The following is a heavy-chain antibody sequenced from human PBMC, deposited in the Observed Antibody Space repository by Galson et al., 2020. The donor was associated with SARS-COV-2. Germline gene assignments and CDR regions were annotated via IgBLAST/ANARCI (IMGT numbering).Heavy chain of an antibody. CDR1: GFTFSSYG. CDR3: ARRYSSSWPYFDY. J-gene: IGHJ4*02. Sequence: TGGSLRLSCEASGFTFSSYGMHWVRQAPGKGLEWVAVIWYDGSNKYYADSVKGRFTISRDNSKNTLYLQMNSLRAEDTAVYYCARRYSSSWPYFDYWGQGTLVTVSS. D-gene: IGHD6-13*01. CDR2: IWYDGSNK. V-gene: IGHV3-33*01.